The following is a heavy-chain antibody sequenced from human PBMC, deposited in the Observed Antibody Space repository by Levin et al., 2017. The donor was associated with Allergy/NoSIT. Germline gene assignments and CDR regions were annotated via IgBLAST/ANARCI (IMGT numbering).Heavy chain of an antibody. J-gene: IGHJ4*02. Sequence: ASVKVSCAASGFTFSSYAMSWVRQAPGKGLEWVSAISGSGGSTYYADSVKGRFTISRDNSKNTLYLQMNSLRAEDTAVYYCAKVGPQYGSGSYTSFDYWGQGTLVTVSS. V-gene: IGHV3-23*01. CDR3: AKVGPQYGSGSYTSFDY. CDR1: GFTFSSYA. CDR2: ISGSGGST. D-gene: IGHD1-26*01.